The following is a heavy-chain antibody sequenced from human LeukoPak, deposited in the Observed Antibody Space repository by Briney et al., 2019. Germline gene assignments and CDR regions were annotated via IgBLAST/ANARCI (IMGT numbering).Heavy chain of an antibody. CDR3: AKTRGTNSPKPIDY. J-gene: IGHJ4*02. Sequence: GGSLRLSCAASGFTLSSYALSWVRQAPGKGLEWVSAISGSGGSTYCADSVKGRFTISRDNSKNTLYLQMNSLRAEDTAVYYCAKTRGTNSPKPIDYWGQGTLVTVSS. V-gene: IGHV3-23*01. CDR2: ISGSGGST. CDR1: GFTLSSYA. D-gene: IGHD1-26*01.